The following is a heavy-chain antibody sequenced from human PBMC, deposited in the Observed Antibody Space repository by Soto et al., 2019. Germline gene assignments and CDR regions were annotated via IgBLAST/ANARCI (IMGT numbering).Heavy chain of an antibody. D-gene: IGHD3-22*01. CDR1: GFTFSSYA. Sequence: EVQLLESGGGLVQPGGSLRLSCAASGFTFSSYAMSWVRQAPGKGLEWDAAISGSGGSTYYAASVKGRFTISRDNSKNTLYLQMNSMRAEDTAVYYCAIVAEDSSGYDYWGQGTMVTVSS. CDR3: AIVAEDSSGYDY. J-gene: IGHJ4*02. V-gene: IGHV3-23*01. CDR2: ISGSGGST.